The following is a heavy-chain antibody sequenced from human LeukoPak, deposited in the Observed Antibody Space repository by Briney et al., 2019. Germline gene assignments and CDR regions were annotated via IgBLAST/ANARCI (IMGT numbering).Heavy chain of an antibody. D-gene: IGHD3-3*01. CDR1: GGSISSGSYY. CDR2: IYTSGST. CDR3: TRGSIFADY. Sequence: SETLSLTCTVSGGSISSGSYYWSWIRQPAGTGLEWIGRIYTSGSTNYNPFLKSRVTISGDASKNQFSLKLSSVTAADTAVYYCTRGSIFADYWGQGTLVTVSS. V-gene: IGHV4-61*02. J-gene: IGHJ4*02.